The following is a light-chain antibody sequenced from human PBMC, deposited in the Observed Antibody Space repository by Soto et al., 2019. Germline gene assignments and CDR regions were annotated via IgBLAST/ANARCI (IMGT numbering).Light chain of an antibody. CDR2: KAS. J-gene: IGKJ1*01. CDR1: QSISSW. CDR3: QQSYSIPT. V-gene: IGKV1-5*03. Sequence: DIQMTQSPSTLSASVGDRVTITCRASQSISSWLAWYQQKPGKAPKLLIYKASTLKSGVPSRFSGSGSGTDFTLTISSLQPEDFATYYCQQSYSIPTFGQGTKVDIK.